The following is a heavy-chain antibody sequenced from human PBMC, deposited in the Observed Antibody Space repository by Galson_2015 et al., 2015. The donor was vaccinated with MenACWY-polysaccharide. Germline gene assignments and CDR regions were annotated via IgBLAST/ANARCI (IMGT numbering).Heavy chain of an antibody. CDR3: AKASSSHDWFDP. Sequence: LSLTCTVSGASIRSSNSYWGWIRQPPGKGLDWIGSFYYSGRTYYSPSLMSRVTISVDTSKNLFSLKLNSVIAADTAVYYCAKASSSHDWFDPWGQGTLVTVSS. V-gene: IGHV4-39*07. J-gene: IGHJ5*02. D-gene: IGHD6-6*01. CDR1: GASIRSSNSY. CDR2: FYYSGRT.